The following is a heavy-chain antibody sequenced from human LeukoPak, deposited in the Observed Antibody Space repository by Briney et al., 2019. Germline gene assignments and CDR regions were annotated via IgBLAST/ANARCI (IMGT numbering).Heavy chain of an antibody. Sequence: ASVKVSRKASGYTFTSYGISWLRQAPGQGLEWMGWISTYNGHTNYAQKLQGRVTMTTDTSTSTAYMELRSLRSDDTAVYYCARVGYYYGSGSYHNDYWGQGTLVTVSS. V-gene: IGHV1-18*01. CDR3: ARVGYYYGSGSYHNDY. CDR2: ISTYNGHT. D-gene: IGHD3-10*01. CDR1: GYTFTSYG. J-gene: IGHJ4*02.